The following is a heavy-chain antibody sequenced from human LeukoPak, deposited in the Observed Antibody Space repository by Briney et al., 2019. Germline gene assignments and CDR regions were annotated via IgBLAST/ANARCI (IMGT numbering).Heavy chain of an antibody. CDR1: GFTFSSYD. CDR2: VGTTGDT. Sequence: GGSLRLSCAASGFTFSSYDMHWVRQATGKGLEWVSGVGTTGDTYYPGSVKGRFTISRENAKNSLYLQMNSLRAGDTAVYYCARGLYYYDSSGYYGDTFDIWGQGTMVTVSS. CDR3: ARGLYYYDSSGYYGDTFDI. J-gene: IGHJ3*02. D-gene: IGHD3-22*01. V-gene: IGHV3-13*04.